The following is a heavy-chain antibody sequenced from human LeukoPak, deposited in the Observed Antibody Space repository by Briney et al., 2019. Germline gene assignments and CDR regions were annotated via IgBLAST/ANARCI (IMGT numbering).Heavy chain of an antibody. CDR1: GGSISSGGYY. Sequence: SQTLSLTCTVSGGSISSGGYYWSWIRQPPGKGLEWIGYIYHSGSTYYNPSLKSRVTISVDRSKNQFSLKLSSVTAADTAVYYCARGDTAMVAPYYFDYRGQGTLVTVSS. CDR3: ARGDTAMVAPYYFDY. V-gene: IGHV4-30-2*01. D-gene: IGHD5-18*01. J-gene: IGHJ4*02. CDR2: IYHSGST.